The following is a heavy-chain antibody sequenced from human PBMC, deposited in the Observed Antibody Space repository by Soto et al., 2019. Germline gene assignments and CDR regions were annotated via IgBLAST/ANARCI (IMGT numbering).Heavy chain of an antibody. CDR1: GFTFSSYA. J-gene: IGHJ4*02. Sequence: GSLRLSCAASGFTFSSYAMSWLRQTPGKGLEWISAMSNTVHTYHADSVKGRFTISRDNSKNTLSLQMNSLRAEDTAIYYCARHEWLQQRPDYWGQGTPVTVSS. V-gene: IGHV3-23*01. D-gene: IGHD3-3*01. CDR2: MSNTVHT. CDR3: ARHEWLQQRPDY.